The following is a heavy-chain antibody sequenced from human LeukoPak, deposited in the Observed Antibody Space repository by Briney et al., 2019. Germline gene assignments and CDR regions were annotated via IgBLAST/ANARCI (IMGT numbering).Heavy chain of an antibody. CDR1: GGSFSGYY. Sequence: SETLSLTCAVYGGSFSGYYWSWIRQPAGKGLEWIGRIYTSGSTNYNPSLKSRVTMSVDTSKNQFSLKLSSVTAADTAVYYCARDIRGSGYYFLSWGQGTLVTVSS. D-gene: IGHD3-22*01. J-gene: IGHJ4*02. V-gene: IGHV4-4*07. CDR3: ARDIRGSGYYFLS. CDR2: IYTSGST.